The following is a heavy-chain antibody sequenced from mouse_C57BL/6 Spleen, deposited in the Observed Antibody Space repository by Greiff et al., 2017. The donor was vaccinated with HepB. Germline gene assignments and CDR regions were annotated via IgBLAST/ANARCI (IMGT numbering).Heavy chain of an antibody. J-gene: IGHJ3*01. CDR1: GFTFSSYA. V-gene: IGHV5-4*01. D-gene: IGHD2-3*01. Sequence: EVQLVESGGGLVKPGGSLKLSCAASGFTFSSYAMSWVRQTPEKRLEWVATISDGGSYTYYPDNVKGRFTISRDNAKNNLYLQMSHLKSEDTAMYYCARAGGYDGYTWFAYWGQGTLVTVSA. CDR2: ISDGGSYT. CDR3: ARAGGYDGYTWFAY.